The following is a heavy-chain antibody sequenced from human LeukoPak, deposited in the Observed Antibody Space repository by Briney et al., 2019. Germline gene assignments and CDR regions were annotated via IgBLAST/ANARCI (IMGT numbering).Heavy chain of an antibody. V-gene: IGHV5-51*01. CDR2: IYPGDSDT. D-gene: IGHD6-13*01. J-gene: IGHJ5*02. CDR1: GYSFTSYW. Sequence: PGESLKISCKGSGYSFTSYWIGWVRQMPGKGLEWMGIIYPGDSDTRYSPSFQGQVTISADKSINTAYLQWSSLKASDTAMYYCARHQYSSSWYNWFDPWGQGTLVTVSS. CDR3: ARHQYSSSWYNWFDP.